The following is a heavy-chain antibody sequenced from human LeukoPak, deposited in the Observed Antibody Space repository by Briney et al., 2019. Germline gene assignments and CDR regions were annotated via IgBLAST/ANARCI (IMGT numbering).Heavy chain of an antibody. CDR1: GYTFTSYG. V-gene: IGHV1-18*01. D-gene: IGHD4-11*01. CDR2: ISAYNGNT. CDR3: ARVGYSKLHYYYYYMDV. J-gene: IGHJ6*03. Sequence: ASVKVSCKASGYTFTSYGISWVRQAPGQGPEWMGWISAYNGNTNYAQKLQGRVTMTTDTSTSTAYMELRSLRSDDTAVYYCARVGYSKLHYYYYYMDVWGKGTTVTVSS.